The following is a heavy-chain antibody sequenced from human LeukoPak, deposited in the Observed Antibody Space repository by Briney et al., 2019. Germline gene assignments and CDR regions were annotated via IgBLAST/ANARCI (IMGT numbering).Heavy chain of an antibody. J-gene: IGHJ4*02. CDR3: ARDNKGYSSSYFGFDH. CDR2: IKNKANSYTT. CDR1: GFTFSDHY. Sequence: QSGGSLRLSCAASGFTFSDHYMDWVRQAPGKGLEWVGRIKNKANSYTTEYAASVKGRFTISRDDSLDLQMHSLKTEDTAVYYCARDNKGYSSSYFGFDHWGQGTLVTVSS. D-gene: IGHD6-13*01. V-gene: IGHV3-72*01.